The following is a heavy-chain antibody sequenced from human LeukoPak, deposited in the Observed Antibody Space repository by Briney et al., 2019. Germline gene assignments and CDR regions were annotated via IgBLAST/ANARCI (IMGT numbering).Heavy chain of an antibody. J-gene: IGHJ4*02. D-gene: IGHD3-10*01. CDR3: ARDRSITMVRGVPTFFDY. V-gene: IGHV3-30-3*01. CDR2: ISYDGSNK. CDR1: GFTFSSYA. Sequence: GGSLRLSCAASGFTFSSYAMHWVHQAPGKGLEWVAVISYDGSNKYYADSVKGRFTISRDNSKNTLYLQMNSLRAEDTAVYYCARDRSITMVRGVPTFFDYWGQGTLVTVSS.